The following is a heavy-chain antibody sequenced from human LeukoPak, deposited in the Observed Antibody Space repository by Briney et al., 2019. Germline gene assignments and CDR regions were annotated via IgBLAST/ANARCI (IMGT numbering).Heavy chain of an antibody. CDR2: ISSSSSYI. CDR1: GFTFSSYS. V-gene: IGHV3-21*01. J-gene: IGHJ4*02. CDR3: ARDREYRYGPPDLGY. D-gene: IGHD5-18*01. Sequence: PGGSLRLSCAASGFTFSSYSMNWVRQAPGKGLEWVSSISSSSSYIYYADSVKGRFTISRDNAKNSLYLQMNSLRAEDTAVYYCARDREYRYGPPDLGYWGQGTLVTVSS.